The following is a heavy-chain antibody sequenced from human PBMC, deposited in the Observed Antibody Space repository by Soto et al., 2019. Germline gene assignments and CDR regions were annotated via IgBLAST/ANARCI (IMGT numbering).Heavy chain of an antibody. V-gene: IGHV1-8*01. J-gene: IGHJ3*02. CDR3: ARGFGGEYCSSTSCPRAFDI. D-gene: IGHD2-2*01. Sequence: QVQLVQSGAEVKKPGASVKVSCKASGYSFTSYDINWVRQATGQGLEWMGWMNPNSGNTGYAQKFQGRVTMARNTSISTAYMELSSLRSEDTAVNYCARGFGGEYCSSTSCPRAFDIWGQGTMVTVSS. CDR2: MNPNSGNT. CDR1: GYSFTSYD.